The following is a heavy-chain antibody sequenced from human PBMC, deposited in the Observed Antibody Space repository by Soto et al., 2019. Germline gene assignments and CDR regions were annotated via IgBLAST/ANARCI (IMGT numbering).Heavy chain of an antibody. V-gene: IGHV1-3*01. D-gene: IGHD5-12*01. CDR3: AKWSVAKDAFDI. Sequence: ASVKVSCKASGYTFTSYAMHWVRQAPGQRLEWMGWINAGNGNTKYSQKFQGRVTITRDTSASTAYMELSSLRSEDTAVYYCAKWSVAKDAFDIWGQGTTVTVS. CDR2: INAGNGNT. J-gene: IGHJ3*02. CDR1: GYTFTSYA.